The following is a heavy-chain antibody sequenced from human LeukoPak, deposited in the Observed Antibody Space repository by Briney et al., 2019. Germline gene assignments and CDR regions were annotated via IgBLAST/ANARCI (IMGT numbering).Heavy chain of an antibody. CDR2: INHSGST. J-gene: IGHJ5*02. D-gene: IGHD1-26*01. CDR1: GGSFSGYY. V-gene: IGHV4-34*01. Sequence: SETLSLTCAVYGGSFSGYYWSWIRQPPEKGLEWIGEINHSGSTNYNPSLKSRVTISVDTSKNQFSLKLSSVTAADTAVYYCARGRRYSGSDGWFDPWGQGTLVTVSS. CDR3: ARGRRYSGSDGWFDP.